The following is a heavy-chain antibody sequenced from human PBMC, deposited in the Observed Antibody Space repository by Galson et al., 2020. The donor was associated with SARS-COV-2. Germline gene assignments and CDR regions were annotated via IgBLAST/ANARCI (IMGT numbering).Heavy chain of an antibody. CDR3: ARSAQIRGVVFDY. CDR2: ISDSTTTK. V-gene: IGHV3-48*01. Sequence: GESLKISCEASGFTFTSYSMNWVRQAPGRGLEWLSFISDSTTTKHYADSVKGRLTISRDNAKNSLYLQMNSLRGEDTAIYYCARSAQIRGVVFDYWGQGTLVTVSS. CDR1: GFTFTSYS. J-gene: IGHJ4*02. D-gene: IGHD3-10*01.